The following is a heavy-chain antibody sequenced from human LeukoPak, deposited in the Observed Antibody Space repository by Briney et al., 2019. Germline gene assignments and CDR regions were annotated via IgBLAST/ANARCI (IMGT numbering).Heavy chain of an antibody. CDR3: AKGDTNDYGDYYFDY. D-gene: IGHD4-17*01. CDR2: ISGSGGST. V-gene: IGHV3-23*01. CDR1: GFTFSSYA. J-gene: IGHJ4*02. Sequence: GGSLRLSCAASGFTFSSYAMSWVRQAPGKGLEWVSAISGSGGSTYYADSVKGRFTISRDNSKNTLYLQMNSLRAEDKAVYYCAKGDTNDYGDYYFDYWGQGTLVTVSS.